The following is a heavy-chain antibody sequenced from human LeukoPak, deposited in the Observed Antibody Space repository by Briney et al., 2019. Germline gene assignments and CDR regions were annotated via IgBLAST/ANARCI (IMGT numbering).Heavy chain of an antibody. D-gene: IGHD3-10*01. Sequence: GGSLRLSCAASGFTFSDYYMSWIRQAPGKGLEWVSYISSSSSYTNYADSVKGRFTISRDNAKNSLYLQMNSLRAEDTAVYYSARDRGKVPGDYWGQGTLVTVSS. CDR3: ARDRGKVPGDY. J-gene: IGHJ4*02. CDR2: ISSSSSYT. V-gene: IGHV3-11*06. CDR1: GFTFSDYY.